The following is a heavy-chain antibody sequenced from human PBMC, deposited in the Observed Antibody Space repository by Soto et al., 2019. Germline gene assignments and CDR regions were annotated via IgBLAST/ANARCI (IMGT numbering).Heavy chain of an antibody. D-gene: IGHD6-13*01. CDR3: ARTAAAGKYYYGMDF. V-gene: IGHV5-51*01. CDR2: IYPGDSDT. Sequence: PGESLKISCKGSGYRFTTYWIGWVRQMPGKGLEWMGIIYPGDSDTRYSPSFQGQVTISADKSISTAYLQWSSLKASDTAMYYCARTAAAGKYYYGMDFWGQGTTVTVSS. CDR1: GYRFTTYW. J-gene: IGHJ6*02.